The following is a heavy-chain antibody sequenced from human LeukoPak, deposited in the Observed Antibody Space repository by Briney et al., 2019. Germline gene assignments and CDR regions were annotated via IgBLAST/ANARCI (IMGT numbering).Heavy chain of an antibody. V-gene: IGHV3-48*03. D-gene: IGHD4-23*01. CDR2: ISSSGSTI. CDR3: ARTTVGTPLDC. Sequence: PGGSLRLSCAASGFTFSSYEMNWVCQAPGKGLEWVSYISSSGSTIYYADSVKGRFTISRDNAKNSLYLQMNSLRAEDTAVYYCARTTVGTPLDCWGQGTLVTVSS. CDR1: GFTFSSYE. J-gene: IGHJ4*02.